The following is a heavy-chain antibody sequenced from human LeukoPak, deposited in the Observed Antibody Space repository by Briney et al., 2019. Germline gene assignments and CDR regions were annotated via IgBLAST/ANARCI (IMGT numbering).Heavy chain of an antibody. Sequence: SETLSLTCTVSGASISSFYWSWIRQPPGKGLEWIGYIYYSGSTNSNPSLKSRATISVDTSKNQFSLKVSSVTAADTAGYYCARGTSNVLGHFDWLHMDVWGKGTTVTVSS. V-gene: IGHV4-59*01. CDR1: GASISSFY. J-gene: IGHJ6*03. CDR2: IYYSGST. D-gene: IGHD3-9*01. CDR3: ARGTSNVLGHFDWLHMDV.